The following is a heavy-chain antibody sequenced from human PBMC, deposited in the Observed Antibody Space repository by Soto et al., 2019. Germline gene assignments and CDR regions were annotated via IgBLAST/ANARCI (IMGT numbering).Heavy chain of an antibody. CDR1: GDSITNNY. J-gene: IGHJ4*01. CDR2: IYSSGST. Sequence: SETLSLTCTVSGDSITNNYWSWIRQPAGKGPEWIGRIYSSGSTNYNPSLKSRVTMSVDKSKNKFSLKLSSVTAADTAVYYCARDSGSYYLGPYWGRGTLVTVSS. CDR3: ARDSGSYYLGPY. V-gene: IGHV4-4*07. D-gene: IGHD1-26*01.